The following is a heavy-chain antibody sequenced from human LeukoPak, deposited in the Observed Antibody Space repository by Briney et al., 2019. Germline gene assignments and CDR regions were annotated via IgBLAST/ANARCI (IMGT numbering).Heavy chain of an antibody. V-gene: IGHV1-18*01. J-gene: IGHJ4*02. Sequence: ASVKLSCKASGYTFTSYGISWVRQAPGQGLEWMGWISACNGNTKYAQKVLGRVTMTTDTSTSTAYMELRSLRSDDTAVYYCARVSGSGTYYNYYFDYWGQGTLVTVSS. CDR2: ISACNGNT. CDR1: GYTFTSYG. CDR3: ARVSGSGTYYNYYFDY. D-gene: IGHD3-10*01.